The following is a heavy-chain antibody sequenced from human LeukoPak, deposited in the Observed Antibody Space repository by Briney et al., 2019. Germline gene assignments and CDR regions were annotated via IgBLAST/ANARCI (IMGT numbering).Heavy chain of an antibody. Sequence: ASVKVSCKASGYTFTGYYMHWVRQAPGQGLEWMGWINPNSGGTNYAQKFQGRVTMTRDTSISTAYMELSRLRSDDTAVYYCARAGARWELLNYYYYYGMDVWGQGTTVTVSS. J-gene: IGHJ6*02. CDR1: GYTFTGYY. CDR2: INPNSGGT. CDR3: ARAGARWELLNYYYYYGMDV. D-gene: IGHD1-26*01. V-gene: IGHV1-2*02.